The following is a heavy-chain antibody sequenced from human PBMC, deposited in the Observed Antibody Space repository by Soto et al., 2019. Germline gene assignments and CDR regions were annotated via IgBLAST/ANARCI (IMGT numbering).Heavy chain of an antibody. CDR2: ISAYNGNT. V-gene: IGHV1-18*01. CDR3: ARVRVECSSTSCYTGYYYYRMDV. Sequence: GASVKVSCKASGYTFTSYGISWLRQAPGQGLEWMGWISAYNGNTNYAQKLQGRVTMTTDTSTSTAYMELRSLRSDDTAVYYCARVRVECSSTSCYTGYYYYRMDVWGQGTTVTVSS. CDR1: GYTFTSYG. D-gene: IGHD2-2*02. J-gene: IGHJ6*02.